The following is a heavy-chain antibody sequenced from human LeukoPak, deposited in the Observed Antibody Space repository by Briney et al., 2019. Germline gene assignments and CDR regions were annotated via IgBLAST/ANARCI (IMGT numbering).Heavy chain of an antibody. CDR1: GFTFSSYG. CDR2: IRYDGSNK. Sequence: PGGSLRLSCAASGFTFSSYGMHWVRQAPGKGLEWVAFIRYDGSNKYYADSVKGRFTISRDNSKNTLYLQMNSLRAEDTAVYYCARDDSWSFDYWGQGTLVTVSS. J-gene: IGHJ4*02. D-gene: IGHD6-13*01. V-gene: IGHV3-30*02. CDR3: ARDDSWSFDY.